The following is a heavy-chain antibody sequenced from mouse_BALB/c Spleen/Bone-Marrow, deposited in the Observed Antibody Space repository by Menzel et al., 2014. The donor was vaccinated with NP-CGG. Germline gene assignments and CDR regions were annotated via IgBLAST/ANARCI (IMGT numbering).Heavy chain of an antibody. D-gene: IGHD2-4*01. CDR1: GFSFNSYG. CDR3: ARHAYYDQTEVSFVY. CDR2: ISGGGSYT. Sequence: EVQVVESGGGLVKSGGSLKLSCAASGFSFNSYGMSGVRQTPEKRLEWVATISGGGSYTFYPDSVKGRFTISRDNAKNNLYLQLSSLRSEDTALYYCARHAYYDQTEVSFVYWGQGTLVTVSA. J-gene: IGHJ3*01. V-gene: IGHV5-9-2*01.